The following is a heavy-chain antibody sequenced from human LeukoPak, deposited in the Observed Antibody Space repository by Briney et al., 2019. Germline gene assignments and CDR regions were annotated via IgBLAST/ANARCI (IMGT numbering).Heavy chain of an antibody. V-gene: IGHV3-23*01. Sequence: PGGSLRLSCAASGFTFSSYAMSWVRQAPGKGLEWVSAISGSGGSTYYADSVKGRFTISRDNSKNTLYLQMNSLRAEDTAVYYCAGVREPTTSSSWFYYYYYGMDVWGQGTTVTVSS. CDR1: GFTFSSYA. J-gene: IGHJ6*02. D-gene: IGHD6-13*01. CDR3: AGVREPTTSSSWFYYYYYGMDV. CDR2: ISGSGGST.